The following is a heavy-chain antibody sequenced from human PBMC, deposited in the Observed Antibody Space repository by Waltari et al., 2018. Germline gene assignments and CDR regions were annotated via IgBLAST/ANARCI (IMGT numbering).Heavy chain of an antibody. V-gene: IGHV4-61*02. CDR1: ASAVTSGSSF. Sequence: QFQLQASGPGLVQPSHTLPPTCPVSASAVTSGSSFCTWIRPPAGRGLEWFGSVDTPASTNYNPSLKSRVTISLDTSKNKVSMELTSVTAADAAVYYCARWGGYGGPYTHWGQGTLVTVSS. D-gene: IGHD4-17*01. J-gene: IGHJ4*02. CDR2: VDTPAST. CDR3: ARWGGYGGPYTH.